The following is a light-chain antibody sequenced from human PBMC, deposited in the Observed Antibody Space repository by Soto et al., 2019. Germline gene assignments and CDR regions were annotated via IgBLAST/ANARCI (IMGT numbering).Light chain of an antibody. V-gene: IGKV3-15*01. J-gene: IGKJ4*01. CDR2: GAS. CDR1: QRVSSN. Sequence: EIVMTQSPATLSVSPGERATLSCRASQRVSSNLAWYQQKPGQAPRLLIYGASTRATGIPARFSGSGSGTESSLTISILQSEDFALYYCQQYNDWPLTFGGGTKVEIK. CDR3: QQYNDWPLT.